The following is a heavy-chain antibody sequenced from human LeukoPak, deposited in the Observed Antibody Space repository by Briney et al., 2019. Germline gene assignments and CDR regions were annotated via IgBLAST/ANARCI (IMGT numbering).Heavy chain of an antibody. CDR3: ARLRYFDWLWEY. V-gene: IGHV1-69*06. Sequence: ASVKVSCKASGGTFSSYAISWVRQAPGQGLEWMGGIIPIFGTANYAQKFQGRVTITADKSTSTAYMELSSLRSEDTAVYYCARLRYFDWLWEYWGQGTLVTVSS. J-gene: IGHJ4*02. CDR2: IIPIFGTA. CDR1: GGTFSSYA. D-gene: IGHD3-9*01.